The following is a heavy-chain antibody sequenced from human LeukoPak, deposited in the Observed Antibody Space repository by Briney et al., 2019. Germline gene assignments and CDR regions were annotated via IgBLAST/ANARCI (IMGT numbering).Heavy chain of an antibody. J-gene: IGHJ4*02. V-gene: IGHV3-74*01. D-gene: IGHD3-10*01. CDR1: GFTFSSYW. Sequence: GGSLRLSCAASGFTFSSYWMHWVRQAPGKGLEWVSGISWNSGSIGYADSVKGRFTISRDDSTNTLYLQMNSLKSEDTAVYYCTTYGSGRKFDYWGQGILVTVSS. CDR2: ISWNSGSI. CDR3: TTYGSGRKFDY.